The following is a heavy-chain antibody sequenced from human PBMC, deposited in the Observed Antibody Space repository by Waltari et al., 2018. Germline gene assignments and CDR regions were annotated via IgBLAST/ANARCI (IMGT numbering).Heavy chain of an antibody. CDR2: ISRSSITI. CDR1: GFTFSSYS. V-gene: IGHV3-48*04. CDR3: ARADRGIAAAGSYYYYMDV. Sequence: EVQLVESGGGLVQPGGSLRLSCAASGFTFSSYSMNWVRQAPGKGLEWVSYISRSSITIYYADSVKGRFTSSRDNAKNSLYLQMNSLRAEDTAVYYCARADRGIAAAGSYYYYMDVWGKGTTVTVSS. J-gene: IGHJ6*03. D-gene: IGHD6-13*01.